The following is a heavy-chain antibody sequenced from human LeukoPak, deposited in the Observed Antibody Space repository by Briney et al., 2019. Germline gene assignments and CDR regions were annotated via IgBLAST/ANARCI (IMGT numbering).Heavy chain of an antibody. Sequence: QPGGSLRLSCAASGFTFSTYSMNWVRQAPGKGLEWVSYISSSSNTIYYADSVKGRFTISRDNANNSLYLQMDSLGAEDTAVYYCAYLNSHAFDIWGRGTMVTVSS. V-gene: IGHV3-48*04. D-gene: IGHD2/OR15-2a*01. CDR2: ISSSSNTI. J-gene: IGHJ3*02. CDR3: AYLNSHAFDI. CDR1: GFTFSTYS.